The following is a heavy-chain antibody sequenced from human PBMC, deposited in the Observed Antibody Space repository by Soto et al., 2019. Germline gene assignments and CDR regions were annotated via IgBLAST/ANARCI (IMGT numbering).Heavy chain of an antibody. CDR1: GGSISSYY. Sequence: ASETLSLTCTVSGGSISSYYWSWVRQPPGEGLEWIGYIYYSGSTNYNPSLKSRGTISVDTSKNQFSLKLSSVAAADTAVYYCARRVPLWSGYFGAPPYYLDVWGKGTTVTVSS. CDR2: IYYSGST. CDR3: ARRVPLWSGYFGAPPYYLDV. V-gene: IGHV4-59*08. J-gene: IGHJ6*03. D-gene: IGHD3-3*01.